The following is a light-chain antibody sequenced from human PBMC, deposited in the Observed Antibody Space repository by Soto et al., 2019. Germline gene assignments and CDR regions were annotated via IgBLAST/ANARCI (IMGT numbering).Light chain of an antibody. V-gene: IGLV1-47*01. CDR1: SSNIGSNY. CDR2: RNN. J-gene: IGLJ3*02. CDR3: AAGDARRGGPV. Sequence: QSVLTQPPSASGTPGQRVTISCSGSSSNIGSNYVYWYQQLPGTAPKLLIYRNNQRPSGVPDRFSGSKSGTSASLAISGPRSGVGAVYYCAAGDARRGGPVFGGGTRVPVL.